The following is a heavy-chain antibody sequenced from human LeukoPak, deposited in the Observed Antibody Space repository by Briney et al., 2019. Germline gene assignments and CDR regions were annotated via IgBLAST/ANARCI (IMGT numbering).Heavy chain of an antibody. CDR1: GFTFSSYG. CDR3: ATDYYGSGSYYKGEVDY. V-gene: IGHV3-33*01. Sequence: GGSLRLSCAASGFTFSSYGMHWVRQAPGKGLEWVAVIWYDGSNKYYADSVKGRFTISRDNSKNTLYLQMNSLRAEDTAVYYYATDYYGSGSYYKGEVDYWGQGTLVTVSS. CDR2: IWYDGSNK. D-gene: IGHD3-10*01. J-gene: IGHJ4*02.